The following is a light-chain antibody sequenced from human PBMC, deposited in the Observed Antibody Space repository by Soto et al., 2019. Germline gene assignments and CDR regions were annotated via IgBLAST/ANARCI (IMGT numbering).Light chain of an antibody. CDR3: QQYNTYSTT. V-gene: IGKV1-5*03. Sequence: DIQMTQSPSTLSASVGDRVTITCRASQSISSGLAWYQQKPGKDPKLLIYKASSLESGVPSTFTRSGSVTEFTLTISSPQPDDFAPYYCQQYNTYSTTFGQGTKVDIK. CDR1: QSISSG. CDR2: KAS. J-gene: IGKJ1*01.